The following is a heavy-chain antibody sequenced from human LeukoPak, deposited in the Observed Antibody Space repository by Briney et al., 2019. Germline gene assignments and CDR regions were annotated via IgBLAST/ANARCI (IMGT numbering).Heavy chain of an antibody. CDR1: GGIFSSYA. Sequence: ASVKVSCKASGGIFSSYAISWVRQAPGQGLEWMGRIIPILGMANYAQKFQGRVTITADKSTSTAYMELSSLRSEDTAVYYCARETRARAYDYVWGSYRYLDYWGQGTLVTVSS. V-gene: IGHV1-69*04. D-gene: IGHD3-16*02. CDR2: IIPILGMA. CDR3: ARETRARAYDYVWGSYRYLDY. J-gene: IGHJ4*02.